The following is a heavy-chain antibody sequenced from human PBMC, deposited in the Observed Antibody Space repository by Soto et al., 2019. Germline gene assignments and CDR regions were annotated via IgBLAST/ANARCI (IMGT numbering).Heavy chain of an antibody. V-gene: IGHV4-39*01. CDR2: IYYSGRT. CDR3: ARQRTTVVTQAYFDH. D-gene: IGHD2-21*02. Sequence: SETLSLTCIVSGESISSSSYYWGWIRQPPGKGLEWIGSIYYSGRTYYNPSFKSRVTISTDTSKNQFSLKLSSVTATDTAVYYCARQRTTVVTQAYFDHWGQGALVTVSS. J-gene: IGHJ4*02. CDR1: GESISSSSYY.